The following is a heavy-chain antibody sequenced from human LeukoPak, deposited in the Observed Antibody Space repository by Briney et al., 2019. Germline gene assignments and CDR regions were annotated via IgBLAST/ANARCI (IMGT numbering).Heavy chain of an antibody. CDR1: GFTFSSYG. D-gene: IGHD3-9*01. V-gene: IGHV3-30*03. Sequence: GGSLRLSCAASGFTFSSYGMHWVRQAPGKGLEWVAVISYDGSNKYYADSVKGRFTISRDNSKNTLYLQMNSLRAEDTAVYYCASSLDDGLLRYFGVDYWGQGTLVTVSS. CDR2: ISYDGSNK. J-gene: IGHJ4*02. CDR3: ASSLDDGLLRYFGVDY.